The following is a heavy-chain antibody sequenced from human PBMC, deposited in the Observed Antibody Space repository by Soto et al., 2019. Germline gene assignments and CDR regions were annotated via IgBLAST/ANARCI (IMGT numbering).Heavy chain of an antibody. Sequence: PGESLKISCRGAGYSFTSYWISWVRKMHGKGLEWMGRIDPSDSYTNYSPSFQGHVTISADKSISTAYLQWSSLKASDTAMYYCARRRVSNYYYGMDVWGQGTTVTVSS. CDR3: ARRRVSNYYYGMDV. D-gene: IGHD4-4*01. CDR1: GYSFTSYW. J-gene: IGHJ6*02. V-gene: IGHV5-10-1*01. CDR2: IDPSDSYT.